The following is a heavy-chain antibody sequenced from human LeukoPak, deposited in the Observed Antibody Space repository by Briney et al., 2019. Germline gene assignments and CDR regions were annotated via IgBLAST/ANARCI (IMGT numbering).Heavy chain of an antibody. CDR1: GGSFSGYY. J-gene: IGHJ6*02. CDR3: ARGPRGVIIN. Sequence: PSETLSLTCAVYGGSFSGYYWSWIRQPPGKGLEWIGEINHSGSTNYNPSLKSRVTISVDTSKNQFSLKLSSVTAADTAVYYCARGPRGVIINWGQGTTVTVSS. V-gene: IGHV4-34*01. CDR2: INHSGST. D-gene: IGHD3-10*01.